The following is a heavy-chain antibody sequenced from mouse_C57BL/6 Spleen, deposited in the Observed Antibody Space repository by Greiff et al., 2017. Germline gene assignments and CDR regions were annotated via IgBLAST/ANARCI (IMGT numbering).Heavy chain of an antibody. J-gene: IGHJ4*01. CDR2: IRNKANNHAT. V-gene: IGHV6-6*01. Sequence: VQLQESGGGLVQPGGSMKLSCAASGFTFSDAWMDWVRQSPEKGLEWVAVIRNKANNHATYYAESVKGRFTISRDDSKSSVYLQMNSLRAEDTGIYYCTRPYGSMDYWGQGTSVTVSS. CDR1: GFTFSDAW. CDR3: TRPYGSMDY. D-gene: IGHD1-2*01.